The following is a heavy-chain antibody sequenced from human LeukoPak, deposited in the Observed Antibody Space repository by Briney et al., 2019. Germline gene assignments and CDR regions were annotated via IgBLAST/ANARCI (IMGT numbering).Heavy chain of an antibody. V-gene: IGHV4-31*03. Sequence: SETLSLTCTVSGGSISSGGYYWSWSRQHPGKGLEWIGYIYYSGSTYYNPPLKSRVTISVDTSKNQCSLKLSSVTAADTAVYYCASVPYCSGGSCHTDFDPWGQGTLVTVSS. J-gene: IGHJ5*02. CDR3: ASVPYCSGGSCHTDFDP. CDR2: IYYSGST. CDR1: GGSISSGGYY. D-gene: IGHD2-15*01.